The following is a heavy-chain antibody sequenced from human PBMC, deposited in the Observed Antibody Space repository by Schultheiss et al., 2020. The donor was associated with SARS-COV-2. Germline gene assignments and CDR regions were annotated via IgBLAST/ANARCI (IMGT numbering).Heavy chain of an antibody. J-gene: IGHJ3*02. V-gene: IGHV3-64*04. Sequence: GGSLRLSCAASGFTFSSYGMHWVRQAPGKGLEYVSAISANGASTYYADSVNGRFTISRDNSKNTLYLQMNSLRAEDTAVYYCARSSSGWFGDAFDIWGQGTMVTVSS. CDR3: ARSSSGWFGDAFDI. D-gene: IGHD6-19*01. CDR2: ISANGAST. CDR1: GFTFSSYG.